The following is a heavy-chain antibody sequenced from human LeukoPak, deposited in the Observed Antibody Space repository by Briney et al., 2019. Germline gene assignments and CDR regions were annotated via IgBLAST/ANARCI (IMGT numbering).Heavy chain of an antibody. J-gene: IGHJ4*02. CDR1: GFTFSSYA. D-gene: IGHD6-19*01. V-gene: IGHV3-23*01. CDR2: ISGSDGDT. CDR3: AKDHSSGWPYCFPY. Sequence: PGGSLRLSCAASGFTFSSYAMHWVRQAPGKGLEWVSTISGSDGDTYYADSVKGRFTISRDNSKNTLYLQMNSLRAEDTAVYYCAKDHSSGWPYCFPYWGQGTLVTVSS.